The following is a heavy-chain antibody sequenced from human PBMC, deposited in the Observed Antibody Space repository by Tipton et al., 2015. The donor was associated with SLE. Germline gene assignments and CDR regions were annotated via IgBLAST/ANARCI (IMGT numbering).Heavy chain of an antibody. V-gene: IGHV3-30*18. D-gene: IGHD3-22*01. J-gene: IGHJ4*02. CDR1: GFTFSSYG. CDR2: ISYDGSNK. Sequence: SLRLSCAASGFTFSSYGMHWVRQSPGKGLEWVAVISYDGSNKYYADSVKGRFTISRDNSKNTLYLQMNSLRAEDTAVYYCAKGTSYYDSSGYFYYFDYWGQGTLVTVSS. CDR3: AKGTSYYDSSGYFYYFDY.